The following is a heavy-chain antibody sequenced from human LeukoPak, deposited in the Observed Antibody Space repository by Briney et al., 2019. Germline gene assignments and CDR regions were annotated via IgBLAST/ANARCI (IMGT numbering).Heavy chain of an antibody. J-gene: IGHJ4*02. CDR3: ARDRDWNSGFDY. Sequence: GGSLRLSCTASGFTFSSYNMKWVRQAPGKGLEWVSSISTSSSYIYYADSVKGRFTISRDNAKNSLYLQMNSLRADDTAVYYCARDRDWNSGFDYWGQGTLVTVSS. CDR1: GFTFSSYN. CDR2: ISTSSSYI. D-gene: IGHD1-7*01. V-gene: IGHV3-21*01.